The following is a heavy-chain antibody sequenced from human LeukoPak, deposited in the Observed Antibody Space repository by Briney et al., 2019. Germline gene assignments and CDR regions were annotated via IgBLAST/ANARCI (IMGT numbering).Heavy chain of an antibody. CDR2: IRHSGST. Sequence: SETLSLTCAVSGASISSTVYSWSWIRQPPGEGLEWIGYIRHSGSTFYNPSLKSRVTISVDTSKNQFSLKLSSVTAADTAVYYCAKGYNYGPFDYWGQGTLVTVSS. J-gene: IGHJ4*02. CDR1: GASISSTVYS. D-gene: IGHD5-18*01. V-gene: IGHV4-30-2*01. CDR3: AKGYNYGPFDY.